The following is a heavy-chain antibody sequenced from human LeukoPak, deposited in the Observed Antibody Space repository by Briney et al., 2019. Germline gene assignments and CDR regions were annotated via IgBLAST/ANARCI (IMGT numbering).Heavy chain of an antibody. V-gene: IGHV3-23*01. Sequence: GGSLRLSCAASGFTFGHYAMNWVRQAPGKGLEWVSAISGSGGSTYYADSVKGRFTISRDNSKNTLYLQMNSLRVEDTAIYFCAKDSTYDSSGYYDYWGQGTLVTVSS. CDR1: GFTFGHYA. J-gene: IGHJ4*02. CDR3: AKDSTYDSSGYYDY. D-gene: IGHD3-22*01. CDR2: ISGSGGST.